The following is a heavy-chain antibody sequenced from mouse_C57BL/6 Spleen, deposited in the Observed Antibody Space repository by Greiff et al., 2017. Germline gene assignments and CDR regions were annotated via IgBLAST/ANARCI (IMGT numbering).Heavy chain of an antibody. CDR1: GFTFSSYA. Sequence: EVKLEESGEGLVKPGGSLKLSCAASGFTFSSYAMSWVRQTPEKRLEWVAYISSGGDYIYYADTVKGRFTISRDNARNTLYLQMSSLKSEDTAMYYCTREGGTGTGAMDYWGQGTSVTVSS. D-gene: IGHD4-1*01. CDR3: TREGGTGTGAMDY. CDR2: ISSGGDYI. V-gene: IGHV5-9-1*02. J-gene: IGHJ4*01.